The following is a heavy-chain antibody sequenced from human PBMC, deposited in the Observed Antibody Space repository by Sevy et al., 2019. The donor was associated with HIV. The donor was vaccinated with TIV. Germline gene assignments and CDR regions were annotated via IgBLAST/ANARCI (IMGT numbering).Heavy chain of an antibody. CDR2: IKSKTDGGTT. D-gene: IGHD5-12*01. Sequence: GGSLRLSCAASGFTFSNAWMSWVRQAPGNGLEWVGRIKSKTDGGTTDYAAPVKGRFTISRDDSKNTLYLQMNSLKTEDTAVYYCTTPLPVEMATIGYYYYMDVWGKGTTVTVSS. CDR3: TTPLPVEMATIGYYYYMDV. J-gene: IGHJ6*03. V-gene: IGHV3-15*01. CDR1: GFTFSNAW.